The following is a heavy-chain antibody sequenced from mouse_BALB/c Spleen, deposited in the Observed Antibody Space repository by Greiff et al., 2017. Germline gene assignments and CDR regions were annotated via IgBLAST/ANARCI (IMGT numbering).Heavy chain of an antibody. CDR3: ARWDDYDEAYAMDY. V-gene: IGHV1-4*01. CDR2: INPSSGYT. Sequence: VQLQQSGAELARPGASVKMSCKASSYTFTSYTMHWVKQRPGQGLEWIGYINPSSGYTNYNQKFKDKATLTADKSSSTAYMQLSSLTSEDSAVYYCARWDDYDEAYAMDYWGQGTSVTVSS. D-gene: IGHD2-4*01. J-gene: IGHJ4*01. CDR1: SYTFTSYT.